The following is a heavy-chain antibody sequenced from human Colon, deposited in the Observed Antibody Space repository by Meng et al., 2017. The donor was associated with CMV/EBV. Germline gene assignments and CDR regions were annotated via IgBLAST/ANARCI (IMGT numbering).Heavy chain of an antibody. CDR1: GYTFTSFD. J-gene: IGHJ5*02. CDR2: MNPNSGKT. Sequence: VYCKASGYTFTSFDINWVRQATGQGLEWMGWMNPNSGKTLYAQKFQHRVTMTRNTSISTAYMDLSSLTSEDTAVYYCTRGVGNWFDPWGQGTLVTVSS. V-gene: IGHV1-8*01. CDR3: TRGVGNWFDP.